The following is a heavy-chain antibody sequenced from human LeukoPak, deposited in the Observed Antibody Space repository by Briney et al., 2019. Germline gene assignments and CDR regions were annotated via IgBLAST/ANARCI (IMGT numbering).Heavy chain of an antibody. Sequence: RASVKVSCKASGGTFSSYAISWVRQAPGQGLEWMGGINPIFGTANYAQKFQGRVTITADESTSTAYMELSSLRSEDTAVYYCARGDVVRGTQYYFDYWGQGTLVTVSS. CDR1: GGTFSSYA. V-gene: IGHV1-69*13. J-gene: IGHJ4*02. CDR3: ARGDVVRGTQYYFDY. CDR2: INPIFGTA. D-gene: IGHD3-10*01.